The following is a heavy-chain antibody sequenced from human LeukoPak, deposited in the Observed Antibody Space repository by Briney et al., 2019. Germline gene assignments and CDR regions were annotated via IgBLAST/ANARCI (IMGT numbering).Heavy chain of an antibody. V-gene: IGHV3-21*04. CDR3: ARNNGMDV. Sequence: AGGSLRLSCTASGFTFSSYSMNWVRQAPGKGLEWVSSISSSSSYIYYADSVKGRFTISRDNAKNSLYLQMNSLRAEDTALYHCARNNGMDVWGQGTTVIVSS. CDR2: ISSSSSYI. CDR1: GFTFSSYS. J-gene: IGHJ6*02.